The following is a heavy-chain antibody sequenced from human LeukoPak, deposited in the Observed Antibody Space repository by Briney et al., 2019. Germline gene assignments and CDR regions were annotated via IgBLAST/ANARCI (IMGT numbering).Heavy chain of an antibody. CDR1: GYTFTGYY. Sequence: AASVKVSCKASGYTFTGYYMHWVRQAPGQGLEWMGWINPNSGGTNYAQKFQGWVTMTRDTSISTAYMELSRLRSDDTAVYYCASTRAAAGPSSGMDVWGKGTTVTVSS. CDR3: ASTRAAAGPSSGMDV. J-gene: IGHJ6*04. D-gene: IGHD6-13*01. CDR2: INPNSGGT. V-gene: IGHV1-2*04.